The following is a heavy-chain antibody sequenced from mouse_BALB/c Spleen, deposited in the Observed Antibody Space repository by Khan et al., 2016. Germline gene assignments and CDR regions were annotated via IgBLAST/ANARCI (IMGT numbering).Heavy chain of an antibody. D-gene: IGHD3-1*01. CDR1: GYSITSHYS. Sequence: VQLKESGPDLVKPSQSLSLTCTVTGYSITSHYSWHWIRHFPGNKLEWMGNINYSGSTNYNPSFKSRISITRDTSKNQFFLQLNSVTTEDTATYYCATSSSGYWYYFDYWGQGTALTVSS. J-gene: IGHJ2*01. CDR2: INYSGST. CDR3: ATSSSGYWYYFDY. V-gene: IGHV3-1*02.